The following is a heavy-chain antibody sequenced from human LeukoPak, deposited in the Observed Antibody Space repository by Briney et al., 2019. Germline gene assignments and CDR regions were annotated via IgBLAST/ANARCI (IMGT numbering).Heavy chain of an antibody. J-gene: IGHJ4*02. CDR2: ISSNGGTP. V-gene: IGHV3-23*01. Sequence: GGSLRLSCAASGFTFSSYAMSWVRQAPGKGLEWVSSISSNGGTPYYADSVKGRFTISRDNPKNTLYLQMNSLRAEDTAVYYCAKRGENDYFDYWGQGTLVTVSS. D-gene: IGHD3-16*01. CDR3: AKRGENDYFDY. CDR1: GFTFSSYA.